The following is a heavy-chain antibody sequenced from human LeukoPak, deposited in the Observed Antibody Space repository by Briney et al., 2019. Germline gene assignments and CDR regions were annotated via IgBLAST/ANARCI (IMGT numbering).Heavy chain of an antibody. CDR2: IYSGGST. V-gene: IGHV3-53*01. J-gene: IGHJ6*02. CDR3: ARSTGTGNYYYYGMDV. Sequence: GGSLRLSCAASGFTVSSNYMSWVRQAPGKGPEWVSVIYSGGSTYYADSVKGRFTISRDNSKNTLYLQMNSLRAEDTAVYYCARSTGTGNYYYYGMDVWGQGTTVTVSS. D-gene: IGHD1-1*01. CDR1: GFTVSSNY.